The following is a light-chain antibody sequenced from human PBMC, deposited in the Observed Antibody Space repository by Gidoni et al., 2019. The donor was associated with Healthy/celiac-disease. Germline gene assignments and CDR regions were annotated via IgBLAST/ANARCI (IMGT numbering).Light chain of an antibody. CDR1: QSVSSY. CDR2: DAS. CDR3: QQRSNWPT. J-gene: IGKJ5*01. Sequence: IMLTQSPATLSLSPGERATLSCRASQSVSSYLAWYQQKPGQAPRLLIYDASNRSTGIPARFSGRGSGTDFTLTISSLEPEDFAVYYCQQRSNWPTFGQGTRLEIK. V-gene: IGKV3-11*01.